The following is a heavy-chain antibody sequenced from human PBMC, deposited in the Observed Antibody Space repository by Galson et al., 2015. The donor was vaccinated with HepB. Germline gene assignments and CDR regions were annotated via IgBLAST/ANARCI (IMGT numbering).Heavy chain of an antibody. CDR3: ARDVDMKDDSSGYYSRAGDAFDI. CDR1: GGTFSSYT. V-gene: IGHV1-69*04. J-gene: IGHJ3*02. Sequence: SVKVSCKASGGTFSSYTISWVRQAPGQGLEWMGRIIPILGIANYAQKFQGRVTITADKSTSTAYMELSSLRSEDTAVYYCARDVDMKDDSSGYYSRAGDAFDIWGQGTMVTVSS. CDR2: IIPILGIA. D-gene: IGHD3-22*01.